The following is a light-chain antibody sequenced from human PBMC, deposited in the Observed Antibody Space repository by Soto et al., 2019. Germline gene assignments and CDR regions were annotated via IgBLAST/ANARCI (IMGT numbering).Light chain of an antibody. J-gene: IGKJ5*01. CDR3: QQYADSPIT. CDR1: QSVGRNF. V-gene: IGKV3-20*01. Sequence: EIVLTQSPGTLSLSPGERATLSCRASQSVGRNFLAWFQQKPAQAPRLLMYGASSRATRIPDRFSGSSSGTDFTLTITRLEPEDSAMYYCQQYADSPITFGQGTRLEIK. CDR2: GAS.